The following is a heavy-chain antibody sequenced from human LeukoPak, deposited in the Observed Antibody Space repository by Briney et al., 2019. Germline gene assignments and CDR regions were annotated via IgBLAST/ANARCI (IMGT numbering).Heavy chain of an antibody. CDR3: ARGGWYKSGLDY. D-gene: IGHD6-19*01. CDR1: GFTFSSYW. CDR2: INSDGRST. J-gene: IGHJ4*02. Sequence: GGSLRLSCAASGFTFSSYWIHWVRQAPGKGLVWVSRINSDGRSTIYADSVKGRFTICTDNAKNTLYLQMNSLRAEDTAVYYCARGGWYKSGLDYWGQGTLVTVSS. V-gene: IGHV3-74*01.